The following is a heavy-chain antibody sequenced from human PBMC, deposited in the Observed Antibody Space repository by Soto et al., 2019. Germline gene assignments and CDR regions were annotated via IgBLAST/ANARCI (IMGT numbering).Heavy chain of an antibody. CDR1: GYAFITYG. J-gene: IGHJ2*01. V-gene: IGHV1-18*01. CDR2: ISAYNGDT. CDR3: ARGRTTVTTQRYFDL. D-gene: IGHD4-17*01. Sequence: QVQLVQSGAEVKKPGASVKVSCKASGYAFITYGISWVRQAPGQGLERMGWISAYNGDTYYGQKVQGRVAMTTDTSTSTAYMELRSLRSDDTAVYYCARGRTTVTTQRYFDLWGRGTLVTVSS.